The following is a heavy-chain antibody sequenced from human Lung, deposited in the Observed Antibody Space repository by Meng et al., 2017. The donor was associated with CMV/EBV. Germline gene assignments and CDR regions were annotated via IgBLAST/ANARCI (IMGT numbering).Heavy chain of an antibody. J-gene: IGHJ6*02. D-gene: IGHD3-10*01. Sequence: GGSXRLSCAASGFTFSSYAMSWVRQAPGKGLEWVSAISGSGGSTYYADSVKGRFTISRDNSKNTLYLQMNSLRAEDTAVYYCAKDRGGGDAIAWFGYYYYGMDVXGQGXTVTVSS. CDR2: ISGSGGST. CDR3: AKDRGGGDAIAWFGYYYYGMDV. V-gene: IGHV3-23*01. CDR1: GFTFSSYA.